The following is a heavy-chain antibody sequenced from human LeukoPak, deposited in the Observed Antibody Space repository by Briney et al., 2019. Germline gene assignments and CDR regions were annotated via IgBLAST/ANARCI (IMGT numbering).Heavy chain of an antibody. CDR3: ARGPSYSSGWPYFDY. Sequence: GESLKISCKGSGYSFTSYWIGWVRQMPGKGLEWMGIIYPGDSDTRYSTSFQGQVTISADKSISTAHLQWSSLKASDTVMYYCARGPSYSSGWPYFDYWGQGTLVTVSS. CDR2: IYPGDSDT. J-gene: IGHJ4*02. CDR1: GYSFTSYW. D-gene: IGHD6-19*01. V-gene: IGHV5-51*01.